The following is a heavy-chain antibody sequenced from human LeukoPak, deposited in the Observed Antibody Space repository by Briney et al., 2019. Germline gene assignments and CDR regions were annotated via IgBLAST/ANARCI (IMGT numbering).Heavy chain of an antibody. CDR3: ARVGIVVVPAATKDQYYFDY. Sequence: GGSLRLSCAASGFTVSSNYMSWVRQAPGKGLEWVSVIYSGGSTYYADSVKGRFTISRDNSKNTLYLQMNSLRAEDTAVYYCARVGIVVVPAATKDQYYFDYWGQGTLVTVSS. D-gene: IGHD2-2*03. V-gene: IGHV3-53*01. CDR2: IYSGGST. CDR1: GFTVSSNY. J-gene: IGHJ4*02.